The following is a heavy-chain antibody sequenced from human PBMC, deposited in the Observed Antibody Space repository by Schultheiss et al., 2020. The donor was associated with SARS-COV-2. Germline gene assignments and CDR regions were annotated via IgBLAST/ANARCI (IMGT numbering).Heavy chain of an antibody. V-gene: IGHV3-66*01. D-gene: IGHD1-7*01. CDR1: GFTVSSNY. J-gene: IGHJ4*02. CDR2: IYSGGST. CDR3: AKSISSRYNWNYVDPFDY. Sequence: GGSLRLSCAASGFTVSSNYMSWVRQAPGKGLEWVSVIYSGGSTYYADSVKGRFTISRDNSKNTLYLQMSSLRAEDTAVYYCAKSISSRYNWNYVDPFDYWGQGTLVTVSS.